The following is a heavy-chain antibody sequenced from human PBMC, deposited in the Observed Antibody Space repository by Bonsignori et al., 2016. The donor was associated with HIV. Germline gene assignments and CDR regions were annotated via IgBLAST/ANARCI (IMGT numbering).Heavy chain of an antibody. J-gene: IGHJ6*03. D-gene: IGHD6-19*01. CDR3: ARHGSFGRAVAGTRAYYMDV. V-gene: IGHV5-51*01. Sequence: VRQMPGKGLEWMGIIYPGDSDTIYSPSFQGQVTISGDKSSGTVYLQWSSLKASDSAMYYCARHGSFGRAVAGTRAYYMDVWGEGTPVTVSS. CDR2: IYPGDSDT.